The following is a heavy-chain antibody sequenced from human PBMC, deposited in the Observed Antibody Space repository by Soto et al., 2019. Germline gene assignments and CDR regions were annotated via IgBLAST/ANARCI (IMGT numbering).Heavy chain of an antibody. CDR3: ATVIPATRYFAY. CDR1: GGSIGNDDYS. D-gene: IGHD2-15*01. Sequence: SETPSLTCTVSGGSIGNDDYSWSWVRQPPGKGLEWIGYIYHSGTTYYNPSLTSRVTISVDGSNNQFSLKLTSMTAADTAVYYCATVIPATRYFAYWGQGILVTVSS. V-gene: IGHV4-30-2*01. CDR2: IYHSGTT. J-gene: IGHJ4*02.